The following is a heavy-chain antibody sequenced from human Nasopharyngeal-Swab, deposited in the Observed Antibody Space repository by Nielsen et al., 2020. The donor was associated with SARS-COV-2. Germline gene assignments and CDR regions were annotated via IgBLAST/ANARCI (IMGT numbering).Heavy chain of an antibody. CDR3: ARERGRGGIWNYYYYYMDV. J-gene: IGHJ6*03. D-gene: IGHD3-10*01. V-gene: IGHV4-39*07. Sequence: SETLSLTCTVSGGSISSSSYYWGWIRQPPGKGLEWIGSTYYSGSTYYNPSLKSRVTISVATSKNQFSLKLSSVTAADTAVYYCARERGRGGIWNYYYYYMDVWGKGTTVTVSS. CDR2: TYYSGST. CDR1: GGSISSSSYY.